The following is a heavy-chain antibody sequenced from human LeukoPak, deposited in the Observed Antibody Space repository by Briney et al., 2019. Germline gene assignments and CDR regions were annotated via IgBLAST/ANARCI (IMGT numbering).Heavy chain of an antibody. D-gene: IGHD3-10*01. J-gene: IGHJ5*02. CDR3: ARWGAYDYGFLDA. Sequence: GGSLRLSCAASGFAFSNHAMSWVRQAPGEGLQWVSTISDTGKTTFYRDSVRGRFTISRDISNNTLYLQMGGLRADDTAIYFCARWGAYDYGFLDAWGQGTLVTVSS. V-gene: IGHV3-23*01. CDR1: GFAFSNHA. CDR2: ISDTGKTT.